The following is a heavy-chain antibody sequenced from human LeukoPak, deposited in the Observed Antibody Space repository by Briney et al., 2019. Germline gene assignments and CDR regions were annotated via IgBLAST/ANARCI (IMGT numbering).Heavy chain of an antibody. J-gene: IGHJ6*03. CDR2: IKQDGSEK. V-gene: IGHV3-7*01. D-gene: IGHD6-13*01. CDR3: ASRYSSSWYYYYYYMDV. Sequence: AGGSLRLSCAASGFTFSSYWMSWVRQAPGKGLEWVANIKQDGSEKYYMDSVKGRFTISRDNAKNSLYLQMNGLRAEDTAVYYCASRYSSSWYYYYYYMDVWGKGTTVTVSS. CDR1: GFTFSSYW.